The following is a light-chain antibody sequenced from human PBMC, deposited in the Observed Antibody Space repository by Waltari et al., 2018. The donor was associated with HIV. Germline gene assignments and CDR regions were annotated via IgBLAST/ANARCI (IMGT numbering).Light chain of an antibody. Sequence: SYVLTQPPPLSVAPGRTARMTCGGIDIGSKSVNLYRQKSGQAPVLVISYDSDRSSGIPERFSGSNSGNTATLTVSRVEAGDEADYYCQVWDAKTEHVLFGGGTKLSVL. V-gene: IGLV3-21*04. CDR1: DIGSKS. CDR2: YDS. CDR3: QVWDAKTEHVL. J-gene: IGLJ2*01.